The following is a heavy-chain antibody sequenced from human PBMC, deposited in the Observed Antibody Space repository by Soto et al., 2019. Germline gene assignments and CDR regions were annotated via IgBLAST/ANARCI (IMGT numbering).Heavy chain of an antibody. J-gene: IGHJ6*01. CDR2: ISGYNGNT. CDR1: GYTFSGYS. Sequence: ASEKVSCKASGYTFSGYSITWVRQAPGQGLGWMGRISGYNGNTNYARTLRDRLTLTTDTSTSTAYMELRSLTSDDTAVYYCARDVFCGGAPACPDMDVWGQGTTVTVSS. V-gene: IGHV1-18*04. D-gene: IGHD2-21*01. CDR3: ARDVFCGGAPACPDMDV.